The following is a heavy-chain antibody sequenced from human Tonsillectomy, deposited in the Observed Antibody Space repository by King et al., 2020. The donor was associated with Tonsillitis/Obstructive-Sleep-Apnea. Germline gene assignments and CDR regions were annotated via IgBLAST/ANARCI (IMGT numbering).Heavy chain of an antibody. CDR2: IDWDDDK. CDR1: GFSLSTSGMC. V-gene: IGHV2-70*11. D-gene: IGHD6-13*01. J-gene: IGHJ6*03. Sequence: TLKESGPALVKPTQTLTLTCTFSGFSLSTSGMCVSWIRQPPGKALEWLARIDWDDDKYYSTSLKTRLTISKDTSKNQVVLTMTNMDPVDTATYYCARMRRVAAAYYMDVWGKGTTVTVSS. CDR3: ARMRRVAAAYYMDV.